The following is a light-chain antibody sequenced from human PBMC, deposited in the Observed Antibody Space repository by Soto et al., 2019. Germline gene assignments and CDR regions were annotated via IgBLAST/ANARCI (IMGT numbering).Light chain of an antibody. CDR2: DVS. J-gene: IGLJ1*01. Sequence: QSVLTQPASVSGSPGQSITISCTGTRSEVGGYNYVSWYQQHPGKAPKLMIYDVSNRPSGVSNRFSGSKSGNTASLTISGLQAEDEADYYCSSYTSSSTSYVFGTGTKVTVL. CDR1: RSEVGGYNY. CDR3: SSYTSSSTSYV. V-gene: IGLV2-14*01.